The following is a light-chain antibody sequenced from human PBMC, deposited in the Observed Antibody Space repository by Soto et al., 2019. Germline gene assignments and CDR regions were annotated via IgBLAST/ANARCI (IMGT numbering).Light chain of an antibody. CDR2: DNN. V-gene: IGLV1-51*01. CDR1: SSNIGDNY. CDR3: GSWDTSLSGII. Sequence: QSVLTQPPSVSGAPGQRVTISCTGSSSNIGDNYVSWYQQLPGTAPKLLIYDNNKRPSGIPDRFSGSKSGTSATLDISGLQTGDEADYYCGSWDTSLSGIIFGGGTKVTV. J-gene: IGLJ2*01.